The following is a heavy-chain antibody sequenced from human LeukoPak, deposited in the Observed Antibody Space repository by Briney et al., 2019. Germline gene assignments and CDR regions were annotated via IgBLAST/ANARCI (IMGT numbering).Heavy chain of an antibody. J-gene: IGHJ6*03. D-gene: IGHD3-3*01. Sequence: VASVKVSCKASGYTFTSYGISWVRQAPGQGLEWMGWINPNSGGTNYAQKFQGRVTMTRDTSISTAYMELSRLRSDDTAVYYCARDQADGFGVVIYYYYYYMDVWGKGTTVTVSS. CDR2: INPNSGGT. CDR3: ARDQADGFGVVIYYYYYYMDV. CDR1: GYTFTSYG. V-gene: IGHV1-2*02.